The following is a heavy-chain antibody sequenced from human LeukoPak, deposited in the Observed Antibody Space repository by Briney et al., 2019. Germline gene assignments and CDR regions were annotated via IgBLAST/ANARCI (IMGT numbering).Heavy chain of an antibody. CDR1: GYTFTSYY. Sequence: ASVKVSCKASGYTFTSYYIHWVRQAPGQGLEWMGWISGYNGKINYAQKFQGRVTMTTDTSTSTAYLELRSLTSEDTAVYYCARRFCSSVSCYDDDAFDVWGQGTLVTVSS. D-gene: IGHD2-2*01. J-gene: IGHJ3*01. CDR2: ISGYNGKI. CDR3: ARRFCSSVSCYDDDAFDV. V-gene: IGHV1-18*04.